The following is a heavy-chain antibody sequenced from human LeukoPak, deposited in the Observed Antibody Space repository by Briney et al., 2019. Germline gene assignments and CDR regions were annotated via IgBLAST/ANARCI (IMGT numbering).Heavy chain of an antibody. J-gene: IGHJ3*02. V-gene: IGHV3-30*04. CDR3: ARGGVGFDI. D-gene: IGHD2-8*01. CDR1: GFTFNSYV. Sequence: PGGSLRLSCAASGFTFNSYVVNWVRQAPGKGLEWVAVISSDGSNKYYADSVKGRFTISRDNSKNTLYLQMNTLRAEDTAVYYCARGGVGFDIWGQGTMVTVSS. CDR2: ISSDGSNK.